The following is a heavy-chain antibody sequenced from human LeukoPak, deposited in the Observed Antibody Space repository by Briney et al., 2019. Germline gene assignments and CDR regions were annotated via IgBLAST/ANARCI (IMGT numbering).Heavy chain of an antibody. CDR1: GGSISSSNW. Sequence: PSGTLSLTCAVSGGSISSSNWWSWVRQPPGKGLEWIGYIYYSGSTNYNPSLKSRVTISVDTSKNQFSLKLSSVTAADTAVYYCAREGYDFWSGTPSYYGMDVWGQGTTVTVSS. V-gene: IGHV4-4*02. J-gene: IGHJ6*02. CDR3: AREGYDFWSGTPSYYGMDV. D-gene: IGHD3-3*01. CDR2: IYYSGST.